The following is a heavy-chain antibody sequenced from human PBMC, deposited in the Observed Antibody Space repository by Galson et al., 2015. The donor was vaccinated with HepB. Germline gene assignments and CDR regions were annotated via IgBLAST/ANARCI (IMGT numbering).Heavy chain of an antibody. V-gene: IGHV3-30*18. CDR1: GFTFSSYG. J-gene: IGHJ4*02. CDR3: AKGGYNYAY. D-gene: IGHD5-24*01. Sequence: SLRLSCAASGFTFSSYGMHWVRQAPGKGLEWVAVISYDGSNKYYADSVKGRFTISRDNSKNTLYLQMNSLRAEDTAVYYCAKGGYNYAYWGQGTLVTVSS. CDR2: ISYDGSNK.